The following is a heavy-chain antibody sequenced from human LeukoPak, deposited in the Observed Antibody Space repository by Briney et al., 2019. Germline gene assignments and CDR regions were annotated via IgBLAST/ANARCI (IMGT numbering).Heavy chain of an antibody. CDR2: ISYDGSNK. Sequence: PGGSLRLSCAASGFTFSSYAMHWVRQAPGKGLEWVAVISYDGSNKYYADSVKGRFTISRDNSKNTLYLQMNSLRAEDTAVYYCARVGVGSSSWYHYYYYYGMDVWGQGTTVTVSS. CDR3: ARVGVGSSSWYHYYYYYGMDV. D-gene: IGHD6-13*01. J-gene: IGHJ6*02. V-gene: IGHV3-30-3*01. CDR1: GFTFSSYA.